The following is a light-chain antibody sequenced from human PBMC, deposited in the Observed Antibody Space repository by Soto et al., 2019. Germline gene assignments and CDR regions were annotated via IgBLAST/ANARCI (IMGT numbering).Light chain of an antibody. CDR2: DSF. CDR1: QSIASY. V-gene: IGKV3-11*01. CDR3: QQYNSYL. J-gene: IGKJ4*01. Sequence: EIVLTQTPATLSLSPGERATLSCRASQSIASYLNWYQHRPGQAPRLLIYDSFNRATGIPARFSGSGSGTEFTLTISSLQPDDFATYYCQQYNSYLFGGGTKVEIK.